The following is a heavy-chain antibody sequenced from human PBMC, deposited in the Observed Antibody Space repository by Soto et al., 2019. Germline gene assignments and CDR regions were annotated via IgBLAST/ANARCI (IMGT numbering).Heavy chain of an antibody. CDR1: GYTFFTYD. J-gene: IGHJ5*02. Sequence: ASVKVSCKASGYTFFTYDISWVRQAPGQGLEWMGWISTYSGDTKYAQKFQGRVTMTTDTSTTTAYLELRSLRSDDTAVYYCASHHVPPTSENWFDPCGQGTLVTVSS. CDR2: ISTYSGDT. CDR3: ASHHVPPTSENWFDP. V-gene: IGHV1-18*01. D-gene: IGHD3-16*01.